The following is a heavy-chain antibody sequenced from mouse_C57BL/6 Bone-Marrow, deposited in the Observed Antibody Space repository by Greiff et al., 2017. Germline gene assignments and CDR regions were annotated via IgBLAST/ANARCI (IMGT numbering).Heavy chain of an antibody. CDR3: ARQKWYYAMDY. CDR1: GFTFSSYG. J-gene: IGHJ4*01. Sequence: EVQVVESGGDLVKPGGSLKLSCAASGFTFSSYGMSWVRQTPDKRLAWVATISSGGSYTYYPDSVKGRFTISRDNAKNTLYLQMSSLKSEDTAMYYCARQKWYYAMDYWGQGTSVTVSS. V-gene: IGHV5-6*01. D-gene: IGHD1-3*01. CDR2: ISSGGSYT.